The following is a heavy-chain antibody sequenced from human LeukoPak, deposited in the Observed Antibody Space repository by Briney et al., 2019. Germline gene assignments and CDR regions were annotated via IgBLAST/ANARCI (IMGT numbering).Heavy chain of an antibody. CDR3: ARCRENDFWSGSPVDY. V-gene: IGHV3-30-3*01. J-gene: IGHJ4*02. CDR2: ISSDGTNK. Sequence: GGSLRLSCAASRFFFSSYAMHWVRQAPGKGLEWLAVISSDGTNKYYADSVKGRFTISRDNSKNTLYLQMNSLRVEVTAVYYCARCRENDFWSGSPVDYWGQGTLVTVSS. CDR1: RFFFSSYA. D-gene: IGHD3-3*01.